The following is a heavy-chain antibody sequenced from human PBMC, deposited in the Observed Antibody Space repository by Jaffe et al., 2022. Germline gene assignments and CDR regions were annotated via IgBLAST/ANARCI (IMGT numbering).Heavy chain of an antibody. Sequence: QVQLVESGGGVVQPGGSLRLSCAASGFTFTRHAMYWVRQAPGKGLEWVAFIGHDDGTNKYYADSVKGRFTISRDNSKNTLYLQMNSLRAEDTAVYYCARAAFYAFDIWGQGTMVTVSS. D-gene: IGHD2-15*01. CDR2: IGHDDGTNK. J-gene: IGHJ3*02. CDR1: GFTFTRHA. V-gene: IGHV3-30*02. CDR3: ARAAFYAFDI.